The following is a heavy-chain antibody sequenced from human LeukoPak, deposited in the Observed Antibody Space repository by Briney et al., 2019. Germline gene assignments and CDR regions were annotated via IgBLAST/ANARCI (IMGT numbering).Heavy chain of an antibody. Sequence: PGGSLRLSCAASEFSVGSNYMTWVRQAPGKGLEWVSAITASSSSTHDADSVQGRFTISRDNAKNSLFLQMNSLRAEDTAVYYCARVLRYCSGGNCYSGGLGYMDVWGKGTTVTISS. CDR1: EFSVGSNY. D-gene: IGHD2-15*01. CDR2: ITASSSST. J-gene: IGHJ6*03. V-gene: IGHV3-21*04. CDR3: ARVLRYCSGGNCYSGGLGYMDV.